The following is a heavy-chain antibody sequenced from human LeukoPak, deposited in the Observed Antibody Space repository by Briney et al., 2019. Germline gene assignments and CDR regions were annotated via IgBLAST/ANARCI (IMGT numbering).Heavy chain of an antibody. CDR3: ARGGCGGGYFDD. D-gene: IGHD3-10*01. CDR2: IYSGDNT. Sequence: TGGSLRLSCAASGFPVSSNYMNWVRQAPGKGLEWVSIIYSGDNTYYADSVKGRFTISRDNSKNTSYLKMNSLRAEDTAVYYCARGGCGGGYFDDWGQGTLVTVSS. J-gene: IGHJ4*02. V-gene: IGHV3-66*02. CDR1: GFPVSSNY.